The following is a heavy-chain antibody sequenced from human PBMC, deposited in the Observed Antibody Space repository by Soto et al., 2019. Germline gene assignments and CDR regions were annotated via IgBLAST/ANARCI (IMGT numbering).Heavy chain of an antibody. D-gene: IGHD1-1*01. CDR1: GFTFSIYA. J-gene: IGHJ4*02. V-gene: IGHV3-48*01. CDR2: SNGGSNYI. CDR3: VRDGNRGYDFDY. Sequence: EVQLVESGGGLVQPGGSLRLSCEASGFTFSIYAMDWVRQAPGKGLEWLSYSNGGSNYIFYADSVRGRFTISRDNVKNSLYLQMNSLTAEDTAVYYCVRDGNRGYDFDYWGQGTLVTVSS.